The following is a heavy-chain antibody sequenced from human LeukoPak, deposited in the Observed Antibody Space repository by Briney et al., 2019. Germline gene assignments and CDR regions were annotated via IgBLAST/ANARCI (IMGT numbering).Heavy chain of an antibody. CDR1: GFTFNSYA. Sequence: GGSLRLSCAASGFTFNSYAMNWVRQAPGKGLEWVSTISLSGGLTYYADSVKGRFTISRDNSKNTLYLQMNSLRAEDTAVYFCANQYTVDGDYARGYSDLWGRGTLVTVSS. J-gene: IGHJ2*01. CDR2: ISLSGGLT. D-gene: IGHD4-17*01. CDR3: ANQYTVDGDYARGYSDL. V-gene: IGHV3-23*01.